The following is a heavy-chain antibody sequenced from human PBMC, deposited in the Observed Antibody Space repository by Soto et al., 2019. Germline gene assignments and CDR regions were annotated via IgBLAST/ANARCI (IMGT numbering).Heavy chain of an antibody. V-gene: IGHV3-53*01. CDR1: EFTVSSNY. D-gene: IGHD3-3*01. Sequence: ESGGGLIQPGGSLRVSCAASEFTVSSNYMTWVRQAPGKGLEWVSVIDTAGRANYAESVKGRFTNSRDNSKNTLYLQMNRLRVEDTAVYYCARGATYYDFWSGHYTSYTYYGMDVWGQGTTVTVS. J-gene: IGHJ6*02. CDR2: IDTAGRA. CDR3: ARGATYYDFWSGHYTSYTYYGMDV.